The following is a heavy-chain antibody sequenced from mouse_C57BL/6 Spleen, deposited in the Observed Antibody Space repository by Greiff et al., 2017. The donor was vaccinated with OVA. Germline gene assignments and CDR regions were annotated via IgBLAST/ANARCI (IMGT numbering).Heavy chain of an antibody. V-gene: IGHV1-76*01. CDR2: IYPGRGNT. CDR3: ARYRSSYAMDY. CDR1: GYTFTDYY. D-gene: IGHD1-1*01. J-gene: IGHJ4*01. Sequence: VQLVESGAELVRPGASVKLSCKASGYTFTDYYINWVKQRPGQGLEWIARIYPGRGNTYYTEKFKGTATLTAEKSSSTAYMQLSSLTSEDSAVYFCARYRSSYAMDYGGQGTSVTVSS.